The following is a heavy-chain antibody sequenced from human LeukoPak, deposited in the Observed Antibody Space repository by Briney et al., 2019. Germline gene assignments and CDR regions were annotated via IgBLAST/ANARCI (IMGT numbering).Heavy chain of an antibody. D-gene: IGHD5-12*01. CDR3: AKEVYSGHPYYYGMDV. J-gene: IGHJ6*02. CDR2: ISYDGSNK. Sequence: GGSLRLSCAASGFTFSSYGMHWVRQAPGKGLEWVAVISYDGSNKYYADSVKGRFTISRDNPKNTLYLQMNSLRAEDTAVYYCAKEVYSGHPYYYGMDVWGQGTTVTVSS. CDR1: GFTFSSYG. V-gene: IGHV3-30*18.